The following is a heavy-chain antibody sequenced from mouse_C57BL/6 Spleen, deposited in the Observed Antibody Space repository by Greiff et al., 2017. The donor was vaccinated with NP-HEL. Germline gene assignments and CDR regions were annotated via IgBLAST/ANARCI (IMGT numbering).Heavy chain of an antibody. Sequence: VKLVESGPELVKPGASVKISCKASGYAFSSSWMNWVKQRPGKGLEWIGRIYPGDGDTNYNGKFKGKATLTADKSSSTAYMQLSSLTSEDSAVYFCARGGWLLSYAMDYWGQGTSVTVSS. CDR1: GYAFSSSW. J-gene: IGHJ4*01. CDR2: IYPGDGDT. CDR3: ARGGWLLSYAMDY. V-gene: IGHV1-82*01. D-gene: IGHD2-3*01.